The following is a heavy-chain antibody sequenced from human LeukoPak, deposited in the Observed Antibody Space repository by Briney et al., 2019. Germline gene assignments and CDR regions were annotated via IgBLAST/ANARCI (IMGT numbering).Heavy chain of an antibody. CDR1: GFTFSSYS. CDR2: ISSSSSAI. Sequence: GGSLRLSCAASGFTFSSYSMHWVRQAPGKGLEWVSYISSSSSAIYYADSVKGRFTISRDNAENSLYLQMSSLRVEDTAVYYYARDRFFGEVITGGLDYRGQGTLVTVSS. V-gene: IGHV3-48*01. D-gene: IGHD3-3*01. CDR3: ARDRFFGEVITGGLDY. J-gene: IGHJ4*02.